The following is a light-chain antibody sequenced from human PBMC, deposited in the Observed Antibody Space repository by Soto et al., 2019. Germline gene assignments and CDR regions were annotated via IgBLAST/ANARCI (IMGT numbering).Light chain of an antibody. CDR3: QSYDSSLSGSYV. CDR2: GNS. J-gene: IGLJ1*01. V-gene: IGLV1-40*01. CDR1: SSNIGAGYD. Sequence: QSVLTQPPSVSGGPWQRVTISCTGSSSNIGAGYDVHWYQQLPGTAPKLLIYGNSNRPSGVPDRFSGSKSGTSASLAITGLQAEDEADYYCQSYDSSLSGSYVFGTGTNVTVL.